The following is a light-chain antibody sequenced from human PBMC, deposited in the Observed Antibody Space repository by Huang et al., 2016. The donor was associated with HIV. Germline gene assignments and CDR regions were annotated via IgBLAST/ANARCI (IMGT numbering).Light chain of an antibody. CDR2: GAS. CDR1: QSVSSN. Sequence: EIVMTQSSATLSVSPGERATLSCRASQSVSSNLAWYQQKPGQAPRLLIYGASTRATGIPARLSGSGSGTEFTLTISSLQSEDFAVYYCQQYNNWPPFTFGPGTKVDIK. J-gene: IGKJ3*01. CDR3: QQYNNWPPFT. V-gene: IGKV3-15*01.